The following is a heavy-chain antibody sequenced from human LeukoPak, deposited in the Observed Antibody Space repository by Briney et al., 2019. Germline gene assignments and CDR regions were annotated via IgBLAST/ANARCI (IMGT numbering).Heavy chain of an antibody. CDR1: GGTFSSYA. J-gene: IGHJ4*02. CDR2: IIPIFGTA. V-gene: IGHV1-69*01. CDR3: ARGSLLWFGELWPLDY. Sequence: SVKVSCKASGGTFSSYAISWVRQAPGQGLEWMGGIIPIFGTANYAQKFQGRVTITADESTSTAYMELSSLRSEGTAVYYCARGSLLWFGELWPLDYWGQGTLVTVSS. D-gene: IGHD3-10*01.